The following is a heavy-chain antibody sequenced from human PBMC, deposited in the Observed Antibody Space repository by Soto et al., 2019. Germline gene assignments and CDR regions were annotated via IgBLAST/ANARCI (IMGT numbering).Heavy chain of an antibody. CDR1: GFTFSSYA. V-gene: IGHV3-23*01. Sequence: PGGSLRLSCAASGFTFSSYAMSWVRQAPGKGLEWVSAISGSGGSTYYADSVKGRFTISRDNSKNTLYLQLNSLRAEDTAVYYCAKDGIQLWYNWFDPWGQGTLVTVSS. D-gene: IGHD5-18*01. CDR2: ISGSGGST. J-gene: IGHJ5*02. CDR3: AKDGIQLWYNWFDP.